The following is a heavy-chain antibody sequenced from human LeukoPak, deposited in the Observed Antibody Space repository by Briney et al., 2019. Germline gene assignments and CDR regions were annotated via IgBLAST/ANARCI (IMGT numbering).Heavy chain of an antibody. CDR1: GGSISSYY. D-gene: IGHD3-22*01. CDR2: IYTSGST. Sequence: SETLSLTCTVSGGSISSYYWSWIRQPAGKGLEWIGRIYTSGSTNYNPSLKSRVTMSVDTSKNQFSLKLSSVSAADTAVYYCARAGHYYVSSGQYYFDYWGQGTLVTVSS. J-gene: IGHJ4*02. CDR3: ARAGHYYVSSGQYYFDY. V-gene: IGHV4-4*07.